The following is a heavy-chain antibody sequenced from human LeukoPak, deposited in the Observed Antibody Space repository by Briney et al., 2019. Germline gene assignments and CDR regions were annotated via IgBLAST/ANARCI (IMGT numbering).Heavy chain of an antibody. CDR3: AKGAYDFWSGYYRY. D-gene: IGHD3-3*01. Sequence: SETLSLTCAVYGGSFSGYYWSWIRQPPGKGLEWIGEINHSGSTNYNPSLKSRATISVDTSKNQFSLKLSSVTAADTAVYYCAKGAYDFWSGYYRYWGQGTLVTVSS. V-gene: IGHV4-34*01. CDR1: GGSFSGYY. J-gene: IGHJ4*02. CDR2: INHSGST.